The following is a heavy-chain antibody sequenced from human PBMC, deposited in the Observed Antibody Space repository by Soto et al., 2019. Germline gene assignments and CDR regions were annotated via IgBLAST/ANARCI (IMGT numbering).Heavy chain of an antibody. CDR1: GGSISSGGYY. J-gene: IGHJ5*02. Sequence: QVQLQESGPGLVKPSQTLSLTCTVSGGSISSGGYYWSWIRQHPGKGLEWIGYIYYSGSTYYNPSLKSRVTISVDTSTNQFSLKLSSVTAADTAVYYCARERSIFGVTHNWFDPWGQGTLVTVSS. D-gene: IGHD3-3*01. CDR3: ARERSIFGVTHNWFDP. V-gene: IGHV4-31*03. CDR2: IYYSGST.